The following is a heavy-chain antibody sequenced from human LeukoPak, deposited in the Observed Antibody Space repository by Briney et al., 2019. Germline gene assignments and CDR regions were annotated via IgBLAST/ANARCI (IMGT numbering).Heavy chain of an antibody. D-gene: IGHD4-17*01. V-gene: IGHV1-69*13. J-gene: IGHJ6*03. CDR1: GYTFSNYG. CDR2: IIPIFGTA. CDR3: ARDRRRAVTPAYYYYYMDV. Sequence: SVKVSCKASGYTFSNYGINWVRQAPGQGLEWMGGIIPIFGTANYAQKFQGRVTITADESTSTAYMELSSLRSEDTAVYYCARDRRRAVTPAYYYYYMDVWGKGTTVTISS.